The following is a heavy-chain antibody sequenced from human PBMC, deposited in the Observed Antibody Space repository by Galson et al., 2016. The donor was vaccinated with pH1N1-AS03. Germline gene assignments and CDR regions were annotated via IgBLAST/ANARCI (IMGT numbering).Heavy chain of an antibody. CDR2: ISGSGGST. Sequence: SLRLSCAASGFTFSIYPMSWVRQAPGKGLEWVSSISGSGGSTYYADSVKGRFTISRDTSNNALFLQMNSLRAEDTALYYCATRGVWGQGTLVTVSS. J-gene: IGHJ4*02. CDR1: GFTFSIYP. D-gene: IGHD3-10*01. CDR3: ATRGV. V-gene: IGHV3-23*01.